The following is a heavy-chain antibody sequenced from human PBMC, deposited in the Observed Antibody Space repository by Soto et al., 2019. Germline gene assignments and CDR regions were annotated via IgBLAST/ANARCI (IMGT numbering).Heavy chain of an antibody. Sequence: QVQLVQSGAEVKKPGSSVKVSCKASGDTFSTYVISWVRQAPGQGLEWMGDILPMFDSPNYAQKFQGRVTITADESTNTAYVELNSLRSEDTAVYYCARLGHRSWFDPWGQGTLVTVSS. CDR2: ILPMFDSP. J-gene: IGHJ5*02. CDR1: GDTFSTYV. CDR3: ARLGHRSWFDP. V-gene: IGHV1-69*01.